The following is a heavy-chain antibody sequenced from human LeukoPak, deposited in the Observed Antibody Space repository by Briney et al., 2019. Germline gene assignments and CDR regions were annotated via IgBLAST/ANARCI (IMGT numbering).Heavy chain of an antibody. CDR1: GGSISSSSYY. CDR3: ARLSYRSSHFDP. J-gene: IGHJ5*02. D-gene: IGHD6-13*01. CDR2: IYYGGST. V-gene: IGHV4-39*01. Sequence: PSETLSLTCTVSGGSISSSSYYWGWIRQSPGTGLECIGNIYYGGSTYYNPSLKSRVTMSVDMSKNQFSLKLNSVTAADTAMYYCARLSYRSSHFDPWGQGTLVTVSS.